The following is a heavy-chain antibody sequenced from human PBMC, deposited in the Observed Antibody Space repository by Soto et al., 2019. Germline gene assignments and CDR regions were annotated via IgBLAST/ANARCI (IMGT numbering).Heavy chain of an antibody. D-gene: IGHD3-3*01. V-gene: IGHV3-23*01. J-gene: IGHJ3*02. CDR1: GFTFSSYA. CDR2: ISGSGGST. CDR3: GKEKADFGVGSPRYPSGFFDI. Sequence: EVQLLESGGGLVQPGGSLRLSCAASGFTFSSYAMSWVRQAPGKGLEWVSAISGSGGSTYYADSVKGRFTISRDNSKNPPDMQSDSPDGRDPARKFCGKEKADFGVGSPRYPSGFFDIWGQGAMGT.